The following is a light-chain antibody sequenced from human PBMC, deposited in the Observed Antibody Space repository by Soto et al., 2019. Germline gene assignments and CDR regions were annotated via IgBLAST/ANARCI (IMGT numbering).Light chain of an antibody. J-gene: IGKJ1*01. CDR2: DAS. V-gene: IGKV3-11*01. CDR1: QSVSSY. Sequence: DTVLTQSPATLSLSPGERATLSCRASQSVSSYLAWYQQKPGQAPRLLIYDASNRATGIPARFSGSGSGTDFTLTISSLEPEDFAVYYCHQYNNWPSWTFGQGTKVDIK. CDR3: HQYNNWPSWT.